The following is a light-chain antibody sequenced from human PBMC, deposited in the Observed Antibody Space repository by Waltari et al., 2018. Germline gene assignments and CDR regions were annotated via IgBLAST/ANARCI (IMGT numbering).Light chain of an antibody. CDR1: NTDIDSYDC. Sequence: QSARTQPASVFGSPGQSITFSCTATNTDIDSYDCVSWYQQHPGKAPKLILYDVSGRPSGISNRFSGSKSDNTASLTISGLQDEDEADYYCSSYATSNTVVFGGGTKVTVL. V-gene: IGLV2-14*03. CDR3: SSYATSNTVV. J-gene: IGLJ2*01. CDR2: DVS.